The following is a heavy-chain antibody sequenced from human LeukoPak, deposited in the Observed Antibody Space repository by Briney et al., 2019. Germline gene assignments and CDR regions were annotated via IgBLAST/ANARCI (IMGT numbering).Heavy chain of an antibody. CDR3: ARSIVVVNLFDY. CDR1: GFTVSSNY. Sequence: GGSLRLSCAASGFTVSSNYMSWVRQAPGKGLEWVSVIYSGGSTYYADSVKGRFTISRDNSKNTLYLQMNSLRAEDTAVYYCARSIVVVNLFDYWGQGTLVTVSS. D-gene: IGHD3-22*01. J-gene: IGHJ4*02. V-gene: IGHV3-66*01. CDR2: IYSGGST.